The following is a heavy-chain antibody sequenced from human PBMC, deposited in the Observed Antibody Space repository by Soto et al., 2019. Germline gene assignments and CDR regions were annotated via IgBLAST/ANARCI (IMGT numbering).Heavy chain of an antibody. CDR2: IYYSGST. CDR1: GGSISSYY. D-gene: IGHD3-22*01. CDR3: ARDFLYDSSGHYGMDV. V-gene: IGHV4-59*01. J-gene: IGHJ6*02. Sequence: SETLSLTCTVSGGSISSYYWSWIRQPPGKGLEWIGYIYYSGSTNYNPSPKSRVTISVDTSKNQFSLKLSSVTAADTAVYYCARDFLYDSSGHYGMDVWGQGTTVTVSS.